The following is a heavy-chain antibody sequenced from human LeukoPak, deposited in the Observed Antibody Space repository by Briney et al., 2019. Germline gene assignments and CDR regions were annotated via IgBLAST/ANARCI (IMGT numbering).Heavy chain of an antibody. CDR2: ISYDGSNK. CDR3: ARVRKYSGYYSWYFDL. Sequence: SGGSLRLSCAASGFTFSSYGMHWVRQAPGKGLEWVAVISYDGSNKYYADSVKGRFTISRDNSKNTLYLQMNSLRAGDTAVYYCARVRKYSGYYSWYFDLWGRGTLVTVSS. D-gene: IGHD5-12*01. CDR1: GFTFSSYG. V-gene: IGHV3-30*03. J-gene: IGHJ2*01.